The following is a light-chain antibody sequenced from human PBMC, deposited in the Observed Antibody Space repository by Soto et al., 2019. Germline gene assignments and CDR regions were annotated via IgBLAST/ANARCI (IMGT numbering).Light chain of an antibody. V-gene: IGKV1-5*03. CDR2: KAS. J-gene: IGKJ1*01. CDR3: QQYNSYWT. Sequence: DIQMTQSPSTLSSSAGDTVTITCRASQSISSWLAWYQQKPGKAPKLLIYKASSLESGVPSRFSGSGSGTEFTLTISSLQPDDFATYYCQQYNSYWTFGQGTKVDI. CDR1: QSISSW.